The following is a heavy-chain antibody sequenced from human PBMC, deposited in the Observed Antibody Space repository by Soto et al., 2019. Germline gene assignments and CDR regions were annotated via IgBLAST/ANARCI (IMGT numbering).Heavy chain of an antibody. J-gene: IGHJ4*02. CDR3: ASGLYFDY. V-gene: IGHV4-34*01. CDR2: INHSGST. CDR1: GGSFSGYY. Sequence: PSETLSLTCAVYGGSFSGYYWSWIRQPPGKGLEWIGEINHSGSTNYNPSLKSRVTISVDTSKNQFSLKLSSVTAADTAVYYCASGLYFDYWGQGTLVTVS.